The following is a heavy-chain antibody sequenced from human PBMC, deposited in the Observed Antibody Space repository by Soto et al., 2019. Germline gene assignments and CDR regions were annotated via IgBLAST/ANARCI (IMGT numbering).Heavy chain of an antibody. CDR3: AGVVGFEILTAYYHGGWFDP. CDR1: GGSISSGSYS. D-gene: IGHD3-9*01. Sequence: TLSLLCADSGGSISSGSYSWSWIRQPPGKGREGIWYIHHRGSTYYNPSLESRVTISVDRSKNEFSPKLRSVTAADRAVYYCAGVVGFEILTAYYHGGWFDPWGQGTLGTVSS. CDR2: IHHRGST. J-gene: IGHJ5*02. V-gene: IGHV4-30-2*01.